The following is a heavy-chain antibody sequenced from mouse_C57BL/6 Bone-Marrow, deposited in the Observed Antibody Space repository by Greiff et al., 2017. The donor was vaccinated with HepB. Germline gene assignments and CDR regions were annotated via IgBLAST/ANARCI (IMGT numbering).Heavy chain of an antibody. J-gene: IGHJ2*01. CDR1: GFTFTDYY. CDR2: IRNKANGYTT. D-gene: IGHD4-1*01. V-gene: IGHV7-3*01. Sequence: EVHLVESGGGLVQPGGSLSLSCAASGFTFTDYYMSWVRQPPGKALEWLGFIRNKANGYTTEYSAPVKGRFTISRDNSQSILYLQMNALRAEDSATYYCARRNWDRYFDYWGQGTTLTVSS. CDR3: ARRNWDRYFDY.